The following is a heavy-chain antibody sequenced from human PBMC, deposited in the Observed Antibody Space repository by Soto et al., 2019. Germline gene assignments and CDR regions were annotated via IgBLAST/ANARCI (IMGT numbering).Heavy chain of an antibody. J-gene: IGHJ4*02. V-gene: IGHV4-59*11. CDR2: IYYTGST. Sequence: QVHLQESGPGLVKPSETLSLTCTVSGGSINNHYWSWIRQPPGKGLEWIGYIYYTGSTNYNPSLKSRVTMSVDTSKNQCSLNLTSLTAADTAIYYCARANWYSEYWGQVTLVTVSS. CDR1: GGSINNHY. CDR3: ARANWYSEY. D-gene: IGHD7-27*01.